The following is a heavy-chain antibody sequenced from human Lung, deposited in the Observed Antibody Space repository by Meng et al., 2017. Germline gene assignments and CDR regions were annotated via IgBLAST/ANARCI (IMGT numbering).Heavy chain of an antibody. Sequence: QVQLVQSGAEGKKAGAAVKGCCKASGYTFTNYAMHWVRQAPGQRLEWMGWINAGNGNTKYSQKFQGRVTITRDTSASTAYMELSSLRSEDTAVYYCARSKSIAAAGGYWGQGTLVTVSS. V-gene: IGHV1-3*01. CDR1: GYTFTNYA. D-gene: IGHD6-13*01. CDR3: ARSKSIAAAGGY. CDR2: INAGNGNT. J-gene: IGHJ4*02.